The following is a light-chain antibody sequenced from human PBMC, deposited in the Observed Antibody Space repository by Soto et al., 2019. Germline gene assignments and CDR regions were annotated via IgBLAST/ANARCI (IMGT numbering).Light chain of an antibody. Sequence: QSVLTQAASVSGSPGQSITISCTGTSSDVGGYNYVSWYQQHPGKAPRLMIYEVSNRPSGVSNRFSGSKSGNTASLTMSGLQAEDEADYYCGSYTTSRTLVLGTGTKVTVL. J-gene: IGLJ1*01. CDR1: SSDVGGYNY. CDR2: EVS. CDR3: GSYTTSRTLV. V-gene: IGLV2-14*01.